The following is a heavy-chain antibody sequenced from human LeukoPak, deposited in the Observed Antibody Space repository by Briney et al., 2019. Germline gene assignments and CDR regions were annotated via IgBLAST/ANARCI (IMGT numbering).Heavy chain of an antibody. CDR1: GFTFSSYA. V-gene: IGHV3-23*01. CDR3: AKLDRTGTTGWWGY. J-gene: IGHJ4*02. D-gene: IGHD1-1*01. CDR2: ISGSGSST. Sequence: GGSLRLSCAASGFTFSSYAMSWVRQAPGKGLEWVSIISGSGSSTYYADTVKGRFTISRDNSKNTLYLQINSLRAEDTALYYCAKLDRTGTTGWWGYWGQGTLVIVSS.